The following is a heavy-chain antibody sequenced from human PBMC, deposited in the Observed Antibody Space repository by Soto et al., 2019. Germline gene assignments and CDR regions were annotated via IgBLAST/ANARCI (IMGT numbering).Heavy chain of an antibody. D-gene: IGHD6-13*01. CDR1: GGTFSSYT. V-gene: IGHV1-69*08. Sequence: QVQLVQSGAEVKKPGSSVKVSCKASGGTFSSYTISWVRQAPGQGLEWMGRIIPILGIANYAQKFQGRVTITADKCTSTAYMELSSLRSEDTGVYYCARETQQLVRGFDYWGQGTLVTVSS. CDR3: ARETQQLVRGFDY. J-gene: IGHJ4*02. CDR2: IIPILGIA.